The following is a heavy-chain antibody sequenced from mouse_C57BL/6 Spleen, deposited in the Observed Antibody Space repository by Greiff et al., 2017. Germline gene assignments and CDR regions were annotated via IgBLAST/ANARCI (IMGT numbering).Heavy chain of an antibody. CDR3: ASGTSRYYFDY. D-gene: IGHD3-1*01. V-gene: IGHV1-54*01. Sequence: QVHVKQSGAELVRPGTSVKVSCKASGYAFTNYLIEWVKQRPGQGLEWIGVINPGSGGTNYNEKFKGKETLTADKSSSTAYMQLSSLTSEDSAVYFCASGTSRYYFDYWGQGTTLTVSS. CDR1: GYAFTNYL. J-gene: IGHJ2*01. CDR2: INPGSGGT.